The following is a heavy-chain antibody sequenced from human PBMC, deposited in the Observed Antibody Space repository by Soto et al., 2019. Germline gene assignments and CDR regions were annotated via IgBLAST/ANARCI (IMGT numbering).Heavy chain of an antibody. CDR2: ISYDGSNK. CDR3: AKDRVGGFLEWLPDYYYYGMDV. CDR1: GFTFSSYG. Sequence: GGSLRLSCAASGFTFSSYGMHWVRQAPGKGLEWVAVISYDGSNKYYADSVKGRFTISRDNSKNTLYLQMNSLRAEDTAVYYCAKDRVGGFLEWLPDYYYYGMDVWGQGTTVTVS. J-gene: IGHJ6*02. D-gene: IGHD3-3*01. V-gene: IGHV3-30*18.